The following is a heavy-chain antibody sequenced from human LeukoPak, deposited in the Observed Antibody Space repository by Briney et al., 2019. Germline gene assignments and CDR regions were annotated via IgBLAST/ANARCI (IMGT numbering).Heavy chain of an antibody. D-gene: IGHD1-26*01. Sequence: SETLSLTCTVSGGSISSFYWSWVRQPAGKGLEWIGRLYTTGNTNYNPSLKSRVTISVDTSKNQFSLKLSSVTAADTAVYYCARVPVNIWENWFDPWGQGTLVTVSS. CDR1: GGSISSFY. V-gene: IGHV4-4*07. CDR3: ARVPVNIWENWFDP. J-gene: IGHJ5*02. CDR2: LYTTGNT.